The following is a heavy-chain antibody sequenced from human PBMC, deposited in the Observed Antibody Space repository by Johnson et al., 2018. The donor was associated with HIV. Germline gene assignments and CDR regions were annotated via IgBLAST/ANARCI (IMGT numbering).Heavy chain of an antibody. CDR1: GFTFSNYA. J-gene: IGHJ3*02. V-gene: IGHV3-30-3*01. Sequence: QVQLVESGGGVVQPGRSLRLSCAASGFTFSNYAMHWVRQAPGKGLEWVAVISYDGSNKYYADSVTGRFTISRDNSKNTLYLQMNSLRGEDTALYYCARAGGAVRVNGFDMWGQGTMVTVSS. D-gene: IGHD6-19*01. CDR2: ISYDGSNK. CDR3: ARAGGAVRVNGFDM.